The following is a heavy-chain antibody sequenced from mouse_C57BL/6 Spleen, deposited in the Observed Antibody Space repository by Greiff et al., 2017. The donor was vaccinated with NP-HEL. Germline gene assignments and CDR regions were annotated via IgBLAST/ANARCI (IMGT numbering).Heavy chain of an antibody. CDR3: VSYYYGSRDYYAMDY. D-gene: IGHD1-1*01. CDR2: IRSKSNNYAT. J-gene: IGHJ4*01. V-gene: IGHV10-1*01. CDR1: GFSFNTYA. Sequence: EVQGVESGGGLVQPKGSLKLSCAASGFSFNTYAMNWVRQAPGKGLEWVARIRSKSNNYATYYADSVKDRFTISRDDSESMLYLQMNNLKTEDTAMYYCVSYYYGSRDYYAMDYWGQGTSVTVSS.